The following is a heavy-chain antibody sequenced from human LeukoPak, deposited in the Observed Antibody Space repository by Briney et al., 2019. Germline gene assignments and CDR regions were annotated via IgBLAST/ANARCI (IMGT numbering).Heavy chain of an antibody. CDR2: ISYDGSNK. V-gene: IGHV3-30*03. D-gene: IGHD3-16*01. CDR3: ARDFGTARMTPTGFSAFDY. CDR1: GFTFSRYG. J-gene: IGHJ4*02. Sequence: GGSLRLSCAASGFTFSRYGMHWVRQAPGKGLEWVAVISYDGSNKYYADSVKGRFTISRDNSKNTLYLQMNSLRAEDTAVYYCARDFGTARMTPTGFSAFDYWGQGTLVTVSS.